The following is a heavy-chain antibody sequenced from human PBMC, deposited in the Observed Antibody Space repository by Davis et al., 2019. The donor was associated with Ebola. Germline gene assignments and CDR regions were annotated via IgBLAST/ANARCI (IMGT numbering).Heavy chain of an antibody. CDR1: GFTFRSYW. J-gene: IGHJ1*01. D-gene: IGHD2-15*01. CDR2: IKSDGNEK. CDR3: VRGGSATAY. V-gene: IGHV3-7*03. Sequence: GESLKISCAASGFTFRSYWMSWVRQAPGKGLEWVAKIKSDGNEKYYVDSVKGRFTISRDNAKSSLYLQMNSLRAEDTAVFYCVRGGSATAYWGQGTPVTVSS.